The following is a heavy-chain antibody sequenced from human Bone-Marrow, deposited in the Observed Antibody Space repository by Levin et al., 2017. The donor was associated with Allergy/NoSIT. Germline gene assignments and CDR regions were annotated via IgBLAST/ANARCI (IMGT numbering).Heavy chain of an antibody. D-gene: IGHD5-24*01. CDR3: ARTTSINYYFGMDV. J-gene: IGHJ6*02. Sequence: RQSGPTLVKPPQTLTLTCTFSGFSLSTSGMCVSWIRQPPGKALEWLALIDWDGDKYYSTSLKTRLTISKDTSKDQVVLTMTNMDPVDTATYYCARTTSINYYFGMDVWGQGTTVTVSS. CDR1: GFSLSTSGMC. CDR2: IDWDGDK. V-gene: IGHV2-70*01.